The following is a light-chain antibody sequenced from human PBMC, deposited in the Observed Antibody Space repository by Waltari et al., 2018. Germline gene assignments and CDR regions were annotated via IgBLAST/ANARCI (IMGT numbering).Light chain of an antibody. J-gene: IGLJ2*01. CDR3: SSYAGSNNVI. CDR1: SSDVGSYNY. V-gene: IGLV2-8*01. Sequence: QSALTQPPSASGSRGQSVTISCTGTSSDVGSYNYVSWDQQHPGKAPKLMIYEVTKRPSGVPDRFSGSKAGNTASLTVSGLQAEDEADYDCSSYAGSNNVIFGGGTRLTVL. CDR2: EVT.